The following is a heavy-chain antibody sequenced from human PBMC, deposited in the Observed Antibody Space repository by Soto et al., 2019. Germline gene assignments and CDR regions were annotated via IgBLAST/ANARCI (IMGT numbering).Heavy chain of an antibody. D-gene: IGHD3-16*01. CDR2: IYYSGSA. J-gene: IGHJ6*03. CDR3: ARGDYISSRGLNSYYYMDV. V-gene: IGHV4-39*01. Sequence: SETLSLTCTVSGGSISSSSYYWGWIRQPPGKGLEWIGSIYYSGSAYYNPSVKSRVTISVDTSKKQFSLKLGSVTAADTAVYYCARGDYISSRGLNSYYYMDVWGKGTTVTVSS. CDR1: GGSISSSSYY.